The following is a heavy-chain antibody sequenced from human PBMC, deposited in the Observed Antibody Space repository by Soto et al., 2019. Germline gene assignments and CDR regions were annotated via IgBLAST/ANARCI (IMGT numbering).Heavy chain of an antibody. Sequence: SQTLSLTCAISGDSVSSNSAAWNWIRQSPSRGLEWLGRTYYRSKWSNDYAESVKRRITINPDTSKNQFSLQLNSVTPEDKAVYYCAREAITMVRGVISHYHYYGMDVWGQGTTVTVSS. V-gene: IGHV6-1*01. J-gene: IGHJ6*01. CDR2: TYYRSKWSN. CDR3: AREAITMVRGVISHYHYYGMDV. CDR1: GDSVSSNSAA. D-gene: IGHD3-10*01.